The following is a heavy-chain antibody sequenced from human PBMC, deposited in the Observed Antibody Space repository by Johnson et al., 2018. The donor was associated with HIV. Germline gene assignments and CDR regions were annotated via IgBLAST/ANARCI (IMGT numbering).Heavy chain of an antibody. CDR1: GFRFSSSW. CDR3: ARGGFMIVVGDAFDI. Sequence: VQLVESGGVVVQPGGSLRLSCTASGFRFSSSWMHWVRQAPGKGLVWVSRINSDGGSTAYADSVKGRFTVSRDNSKNTLYLQMNSLRAEDTAVYYCARGGFMIVVGDAFDIWGQGTMVTVSS. CDR2: INSDGGST. V-gene: IGHV3-74*03. J-gene: IGHJ3*02. D-gene: IGHD3-22*01.